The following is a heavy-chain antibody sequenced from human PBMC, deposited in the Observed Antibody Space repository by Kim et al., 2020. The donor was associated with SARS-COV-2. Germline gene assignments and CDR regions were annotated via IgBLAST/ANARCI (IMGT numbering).Heavy chain of an antibody. J-gene: IGHJ6*02. D-gene: IGHD3-16*02. CDR3: ARVGYDYVWGSYRDYYYYYGMDV. CDR2: ISSSSSYT. Sequence: VGSLRLSCAASGFTFSDYYMSWIRQAPGKGLEWVSYISSSSSYTNYADSVKGRFTISRDNAKNSLYLQMNSLRAEDTAVYYCARVGYDYVWGSYRDYYYYYGMDVWGQGTTFTVSS. CDR1: GFTFSDYY. V-gene: IGHV3-11*05.